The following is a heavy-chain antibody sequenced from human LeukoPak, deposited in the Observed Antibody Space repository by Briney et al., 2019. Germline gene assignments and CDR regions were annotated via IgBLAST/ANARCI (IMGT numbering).Heavy chain of an antibody. J-gene: IGHJ4*02. V-gene: IGHV3-30*03. CDR2: ISHEGSLK. CDR3: ARTREQWQVLDY. D-gene: IGHD6-19*01. CDR1: GFSFGSYG. Sequence: GGSLRLSCVASGFSFGSYGMHWIRQAPGKGLEWVTVISHEGSLKYYADSVRGRFTISRDNSKNMVYLQMNSLRAEDTAVYYCARTREQWQVLDYWGQGTLVTVSS.